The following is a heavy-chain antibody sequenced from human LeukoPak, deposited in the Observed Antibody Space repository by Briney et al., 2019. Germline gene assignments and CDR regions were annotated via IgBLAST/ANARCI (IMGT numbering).Heavy chain of an antibody. CDR1: GFTLSSYS. V-gene: IGHV3-23*01. CDR3: AKDARSFGGTYFDY. Sequence: GSLRLSCVASGFTLSSYSMSWVRQAPGKGLEWVSAMSGSDTGSWYADSVKGRFTISRDTSKTTLYLQMNSLRAEDTAIYYCAKDARSFGGTYFDYWGQGIQVTVSS. J-gene: IGHJ4*02. D-gene: IGHD4-23*01. CDR2: MSGSDTGS.